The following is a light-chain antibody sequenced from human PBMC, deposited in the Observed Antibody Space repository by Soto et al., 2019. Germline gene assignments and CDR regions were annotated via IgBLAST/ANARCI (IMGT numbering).Light chain of an antibody. CDR3: QQYNSYLWT. J-gene: IGKJ1*01. V-gene: IGKV1-5*01. CDR2: DAA. Sequence: DIQMTQSPSTLSASVGVRVTITCRASQSISSWLAWFQQKPGKAPNLLIYDAASLESGLPSRLNVTGSATEFPLTISSRQPDHFATYYCQQYNSYLWTFRQGTKLQIK. CDR1: QSISSW.